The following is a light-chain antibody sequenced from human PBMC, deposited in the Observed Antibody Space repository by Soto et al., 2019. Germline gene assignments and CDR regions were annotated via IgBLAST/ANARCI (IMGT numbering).Light chain of an antibody. CDR1: SSNIGSNT. CDR3: NSYRSSNNLEGV. V-gene: IGLV1-44*01. CDR2: SNN. J-gene: IGLJ3*02. Sequence: QSVLTQPPSASGTPGQRVTISCSGSSSNIGSNTVNWYQQLPGTAPKLLIYSNNQRPSGVPDRFSGSKSGTSASLAISGLQSEDEATYYCNSYRSSNNLEGVFGGGTKLTVL.